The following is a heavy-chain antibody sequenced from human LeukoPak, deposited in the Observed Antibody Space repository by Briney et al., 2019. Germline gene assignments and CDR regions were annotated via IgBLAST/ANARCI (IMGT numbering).Heavy chain of an antibody. Sequence: SETLSLTCAVYGGSFSGYYWSWIRQPPGKGLEWIGRIYTSGSTNYNPSLKSRVTISVDTSKNQFSLKLSSVTAADTAVYYCARGYSSGWYGVDYWGQGTLVTVSS. CDR1: GGSFSGYY. V-gene: IGHV4-59*10. CDR3: ARGYSSGWYGVDY. J-gene: IGHJ4*02. D-gene: IGHD6-19*01. CDR2: IYTSGST.